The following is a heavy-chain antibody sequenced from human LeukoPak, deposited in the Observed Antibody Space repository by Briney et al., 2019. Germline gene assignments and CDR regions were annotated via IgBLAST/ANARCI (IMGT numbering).Heavy chain of an antibody. CDR3: AKPPYGDYGGDGYTPFDY. CDR1: GFTFSSYG. CDR2: IRYDGSNK. V-gene: IGHV3-30*02. D-gene: IGHD4-17*01. J-gene: IGHJ4*02. Sequence: GGSLRLSCAASGFTFSSYGMHWVRQAPGKGLEWVAFIRYDGSNKYYADSVKGRFTISRDNSKNTLYLQMNSLRAEDTAVYHCAKPPYGDYGGDGYTPFDYWGQGTLVTVSS.